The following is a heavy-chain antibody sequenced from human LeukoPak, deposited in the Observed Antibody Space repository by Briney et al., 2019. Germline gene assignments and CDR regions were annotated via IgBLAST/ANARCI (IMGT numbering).Heavy chain of an antibody. D-gene: IGHD5-24*01. CDR3: ASVRSGRYYFDY. CDR2: ISYSGST. J-gene: IGHJ4*02. Sequence: PSETLSLTCTVSGGSISTSNSDYYWGWVRQPPGKGLEWIGSISYSGSTYYNPSLKSRVTISADTSNNQFSLKLTAVTAANTAVYYCASVRSGRYYFDYWGQGTLVTVSS. CDR1: GGSISTSNSDYY. V-gene: IGHV4-39*01.